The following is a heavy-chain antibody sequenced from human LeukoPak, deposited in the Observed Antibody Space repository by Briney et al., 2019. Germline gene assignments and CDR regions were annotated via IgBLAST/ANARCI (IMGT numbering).Heavy chain of an antibody. D-gene: IGHD6-13*01. J-gene: IGHJ4*02. CDR3: AKDAAPLGYFDY. CDR2: ISSSSSYI. V-gene: IGHV3-21*04. Sequence: PGGSLRLSCAASGFTLSSYSMNWVRQAPGKGLEWVSSISSSSSYIYYADSVKGRFTISRDNSKNTLYLQMNSLRAEDTAVYYCAKDAAPLGYFDYWGQGTLVTVSS. CDR1: GFTLSSYS.